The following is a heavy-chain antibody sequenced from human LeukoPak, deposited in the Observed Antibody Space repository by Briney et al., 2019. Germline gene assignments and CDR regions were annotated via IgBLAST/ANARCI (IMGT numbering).Heavy chain of an antibody. CDR3: AREPLDPYYFDY. CDR1: GGSISNYY. J-gene: IGHJ4*02. D-gene: IGHD1-1*01. CDR2: VYYSGST. Sequence: SETLSLTCTVSGGSISNYYWSWIRQPPGKGLEWIGYVYYSGSTNYNPSLKSRVTISVDTSKNQFSLKLSSVTAADTAVYYCAREPLDPYYFDYWGQGTLVTVSS. V-gene: IGHV4-59*12.